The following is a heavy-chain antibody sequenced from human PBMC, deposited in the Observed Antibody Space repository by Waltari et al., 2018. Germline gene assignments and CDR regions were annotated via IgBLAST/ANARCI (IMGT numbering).Heavy chain of an antibody. CDR1: GVSVPDYY. V-gene: IGHV4-4*07. CDR2: IYTSGSS. J-gene: IGHJ1*01. Sequence: QVQLQESGPPLVEPWETLSLTCTVSGVSVPDYYCSRIRQPVGKVLEFIGRIYTSGSSDYSPSLKSRATVSMDKSKNQFSLQLTSVTAADTAIYYCARGYSDYGGEYFQHWGQGTRSASPQ. CDR3: ARGYSDYGGEYFQH. D-gene: IGHD4-17*01.